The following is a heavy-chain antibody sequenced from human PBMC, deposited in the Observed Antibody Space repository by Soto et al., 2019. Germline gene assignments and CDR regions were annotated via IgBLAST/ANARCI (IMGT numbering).Heavy chain of an antibody. D-gene: IGHD5-18*01. CDR3: ARGYTAMALYYYGMDV. CDR1: GGTFSSYA. V-gene: IGHV1-69*13. CDR2: IIPIFGTA. Sequence: GASVKVSCKASGGTFSSYAISWVRQAPGQRLEWMGGIIPIFGTANYAQKFQGRVTITADESTSTAYMELSSLRSEDTAVYYCARGYTAMALYYYGMDVWGQGTTVTGSS. J-gene: IGHJ6*02.